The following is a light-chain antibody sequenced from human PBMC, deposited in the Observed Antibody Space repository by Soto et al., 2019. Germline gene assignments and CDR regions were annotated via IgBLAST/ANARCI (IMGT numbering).Light chain of an antibody. J-gene: IGLJ1*01. V-gene: IGLV2-8*01. CDR2: EVT. CDR1: SSDVGGYDY. Sequence: QSVLTQPPSASGSPGQSVTISCTGTSSDVGGYDYVSWYQQHPGKAPKLMIYEVTIRPSGVSDRFSGSKSGNTASLNVSGLHAHDDADYSCRSYTAGKPSYLFGTGTKGTVL. CDR3: RSYTAGKPSYL.